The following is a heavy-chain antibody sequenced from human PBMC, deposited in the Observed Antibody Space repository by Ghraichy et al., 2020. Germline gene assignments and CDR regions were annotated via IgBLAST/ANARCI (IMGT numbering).Heavy chain of an antibody. D-gene: IGHD2/OR15-2a*01. J-gene: IGHJ3*02. CDR1: GFTFSNYA. V-gene: IGHV3-30*04. CDR3: ARGSAFLDAFHI. Sequence: LTCAGSGFTFSNYAMHWVRLAPGKGLEWVAITSYDGTSKYYTDSVKGRFTVSRDNSKNTLFLNMNSLTPEDTAVYYCARGSAFLDAFHIWGQGTMVTVSS. CDR2: TSYDGTSK.